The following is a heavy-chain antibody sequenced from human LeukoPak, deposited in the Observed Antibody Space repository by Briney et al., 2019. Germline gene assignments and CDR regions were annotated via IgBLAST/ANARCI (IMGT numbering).Heavy chain of an antibody. D-gene: IGHD6-19*01. CDR3: ARDLGMAGIAPVDY. CDR1: GGSFSGYY. CDR2: INHSGST. V-gene: IGHV4-34*01. J-gene: IGHJ4*02. Sequence: SETLSLTCAVYGGSFSGYYWSWIRQPPGKGLEWIGEINHSGSTNYNPSLKSRVTISVDTSKNQFSLKVPSVTAADTAVYYCARDLGMAGIAPVDYWGQGTLVTVSS.